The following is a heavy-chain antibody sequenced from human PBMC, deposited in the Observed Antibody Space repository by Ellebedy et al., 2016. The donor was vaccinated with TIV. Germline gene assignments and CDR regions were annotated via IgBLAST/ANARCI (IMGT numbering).Heavy chain of an antibody. D-gene: IGHD1-20*01. CDR2: ISGHAGNT. CDR3: AKTSYTWNDSLY. J-gene: IGHJ4*02. CDR1: GFIFNNYA. Sequence: GESLKISCAASGFIFNNYAMNWVRQAPGKGLEWLSAISGHAGNTFYADSVKGRFTISRDNSKDTLYLQMNSLKAEDTAVYYCAKTSYTWNDSLYWGQGTLVTVSS. V-gene: IGHV3-23*01.